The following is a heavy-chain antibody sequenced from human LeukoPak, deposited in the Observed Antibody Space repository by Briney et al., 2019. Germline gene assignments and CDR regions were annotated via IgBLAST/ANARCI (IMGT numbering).Heavy chain of an antibody. Sequence: SETLSLTCTVSGGSISRDYWTWIRQPPGKGLEWIGYIYYSGSTNYNPSLRSRVTISVDTSKNQFSLKLTSVTAADTAVYYCARRRSGSSSEFDPWGQGTLVTVSS. CDR1: GGSISRDY. CDR3: ARRRSGSSSEFDP. J-gene: IGHJ5*02. D-gene: IGHD6-6*01. V-gene: IGHV4-59*08. CDR2: IYYSGST.